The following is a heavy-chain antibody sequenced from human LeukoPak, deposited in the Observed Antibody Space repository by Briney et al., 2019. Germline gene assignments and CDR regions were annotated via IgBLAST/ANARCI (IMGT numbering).Heavy chain of an antibody. J-gene: IGHJ4*02. CDR2: INHSGST. CDR3: ARDQQGMSGYSYVFDY. CDR1: GDSINNNNYY. V-gene: IGHV4-39*07. D-gene: IGHD5-18*01. Sequence: SETLSLTCTVSGDSINNNNYYWGWIRQPPGEGLEWIGEINHSGSTNYNPSLKSRVTISVDRSKNQFSLKLSSVTAADTAVYYCARDQQGMSGYSYVFDYWGQGTLVTVSS.